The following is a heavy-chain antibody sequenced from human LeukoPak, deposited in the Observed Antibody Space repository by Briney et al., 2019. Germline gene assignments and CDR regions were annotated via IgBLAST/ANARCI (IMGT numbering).Heavy chain of an antibody. CDR1: GGSISSSDHF. Sequence: SETLSLTCSVSGGSISSSDHFWGWIRQPPGKGLEWIGSIYYSGTTYYNPSLKSRVTISVEMSKNQFSLKLSSVTAADTAVYYCARHSDRTAYTAKGFDYWGQGTLVTVSS. D-gene: IGHD2-21*02. CDR3: ARHSDRTAYTAKGFDY. V-gene: IGHV4-39*01. J-gene: IGHJ4*02. CDR2: IYYSGTT.